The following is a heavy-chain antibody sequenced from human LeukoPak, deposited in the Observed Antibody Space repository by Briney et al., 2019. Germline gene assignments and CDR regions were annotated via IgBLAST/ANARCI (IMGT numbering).Heavy chain of an antibody. CDR3: AQAVAGPFDY. V-gene: IGHV1-69*04. CDR2: IIPIFGIA. J-gene: IGHJ4*02. Sequence: GASVTVSCKASGGTFSSYAISWVRQAPGQGLEWMGRIIPIFGIANYAQKFQGRVTITADKSTSTAYMEPSSLRSEDTAVYYCAQAVAGPFDYWGQGTLVTVSS. D-gene: IGHD6-19*01. CDR1: GGTFSSYA.